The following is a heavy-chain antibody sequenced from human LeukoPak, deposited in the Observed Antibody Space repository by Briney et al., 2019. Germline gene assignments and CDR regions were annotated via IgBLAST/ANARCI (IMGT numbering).Heavy chain of an antibody. CDR3: ARDSAMLTYFDY. D-gene: IGHD5-18*01. CDR2: IHYSGST. Sequence: PSETLSLTCTVSGGSISSYHWIWIRQPPGKGLEWIGYIHYSGSTNYNPSLKSRVTTSVDTSKKQFSLKLRSVTAADTAVYYCARDSAMLTYFDYWGQGTLVTVSS. CDR1: GGSISSYH. V-gene: IGHV4-59*12. J-gene: IGHJ4*02.